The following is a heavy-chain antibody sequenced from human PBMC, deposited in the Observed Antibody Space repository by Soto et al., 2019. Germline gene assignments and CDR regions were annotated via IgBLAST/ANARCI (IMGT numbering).Heavy chain of an antibody. CDR2: INEDGSHK. CDR3: ARVGRYGWDFDH. Sequence: GGSLRLSCAASEFRFRSYWMTLVRQAPGKGLEWVALINEDGSHKFYVGSVKGRFIISRDNAKDSVYMQMDSLKAGDTAVYFCARVGRYGWDFDHWGHGNVVTVSX. CDR1: EFRFRSYW. J-gene: IGHJ4*01. D-gene: IGHD5-18*01. V-gene: IGHV3-7*01.